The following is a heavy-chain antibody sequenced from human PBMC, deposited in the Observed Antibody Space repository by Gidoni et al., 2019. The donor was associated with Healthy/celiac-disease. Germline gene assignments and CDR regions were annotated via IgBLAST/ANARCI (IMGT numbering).Heavy chain of an antibody. Sequence: EVQLEAPGGGLVKPGGSLSLSCEASGFPSRSYRLDWVRQAPGKGREWVSYIRSSRSTIYYADSVKGRFTISRDNAKNTLYLQMNSLRAEDTAVYYGARAGYWSSTSCELADFDNWGQGTMVTVSS. D-gene: IGHD2-2*01. CDR2: IRSSRSTI. J-gene: IGHJ3*02. V-gene: IGHV3-48*01. CDR1: GFPSRSYR. CDR3: ARAGYWSSTSCELADFDN.